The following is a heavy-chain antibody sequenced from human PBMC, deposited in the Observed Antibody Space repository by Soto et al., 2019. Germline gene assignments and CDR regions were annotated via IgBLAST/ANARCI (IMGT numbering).Heavy chain of an antibody. J-gene: IGHJ6*02. CDR1: GYTFTGYY. D-gene: IGHD3-3*01. V-gene: IGHV1-2*02. CDR3: ARDPLITLFGADYYYGMDV. Sequence: GASVKVSCKASGYTFTGYYMHWVRQAPGQGLEWMGLINPNSGGTNYAQKFQGRVTMTRDTSISTAYMELSRLRSDDTAVYYCARDPLITLFGADYYYGMDVWAQGTTVNVSS. CDR2: INPNSGGT.